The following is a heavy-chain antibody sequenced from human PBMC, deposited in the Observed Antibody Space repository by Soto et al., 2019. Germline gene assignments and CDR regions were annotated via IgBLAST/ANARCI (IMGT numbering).Heavy chain of an antibody. J-gene: IGHJ4*02. Sequence: PSETLSLTCTVSGDSIGTTHSYWAWIRQSPGTGLEWIGNIHYSGSTYYMPSLRSRVTLSVDTSKNQFSLRLTSVTAEDTAVYYCARHEGNGNVWPLDYWGQGILVTVS. CDR3: ARHEGNGNVWPLDY. D-gene: IGHD2-8*01. CDR1: GDSIGTTHSY. CDR2: IHYSGST. V-gene: IGHV4-39*01.